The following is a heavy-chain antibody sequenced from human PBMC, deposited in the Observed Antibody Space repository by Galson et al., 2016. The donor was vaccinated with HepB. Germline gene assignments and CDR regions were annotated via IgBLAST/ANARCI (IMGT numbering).Heavy chain of an antibody. CDR1: GFTFSSYP. J-gene: IGHJ5*02. Sequence: SLRLSCAASGFTFSSYPMTWVRQAPGRGLDWVSSIASGGGGSTYDADTVERRFIITRDTSNTALYLQMNSLRAEDAAVYYCADGGFHLLDTWGQGTLVTVSS. CDR3: ADGGFHLLDT. D-gene: IGHD3-16*01. V-gene: IGHV3-23*01. CDR2: IASGGGGST.